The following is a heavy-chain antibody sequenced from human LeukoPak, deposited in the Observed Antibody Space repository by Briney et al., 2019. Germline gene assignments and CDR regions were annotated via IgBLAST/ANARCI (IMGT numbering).Heavy chain of an antibody. CDR1: GYTFTSYG. D-gene: IGHD2-2*01. CDR2: ISAYNGNT. V-gene: IGHV1-18*01. J-gene: IGHJ3*02. Sequence: GASVNVSCKASGYTFTSYGISWVRQAPGQGREWMGWISAYNGNTNYAQKLQGRVTMTTDTSTSTAYMELRSLRSDDTAVYYCARGDIVVVPAAHDAFDIWGQGTMVTVSS. CDR3: ARGDIVVVPAAHDAFDI.